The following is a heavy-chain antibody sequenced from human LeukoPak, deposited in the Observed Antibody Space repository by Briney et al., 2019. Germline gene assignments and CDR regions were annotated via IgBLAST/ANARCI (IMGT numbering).Heavy chain of an antibody. J-gene: IGHJ4*02. Sequence: QPGGSLRLSCAASGFTFSSYAMSWVRQAPGKGLEWVSAISGSGGSTYYADSVKGRFTISRDNSKNTLYLQMNSLRAEDTAVYYCAKFPDDILTGYGDYWGQGTLVTVSS. D-gene: IGHD3-9*01. V-gene: IGHV3-23*01. CDR3: AKFPDDILTGYGDY. CDR2: ISGSGGST. CDR1: GFTFSSYA.